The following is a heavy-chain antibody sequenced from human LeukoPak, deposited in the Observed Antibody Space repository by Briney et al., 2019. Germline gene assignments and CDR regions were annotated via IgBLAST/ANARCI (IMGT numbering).Heavy chain of an antibody. CDR2: IKQDGSEK. CDR1: GFTFSSYW. D-gene: IGHD6-19*01. CDR3: ARVGGSGWFLQYFQH. Sequence: GGSLRLSCAASGFTFSSYWMSWVRQAPGKGLEWAANIKQDGSEKYYVDSVKGRFTISRDNAKNSLYLQMNSLRAEDTAVYYCARVGGSGWFLQYFQHWGQGTLVTVSS. V-gene: IGHV3-7*01. J-gene: IGHJ1*01.